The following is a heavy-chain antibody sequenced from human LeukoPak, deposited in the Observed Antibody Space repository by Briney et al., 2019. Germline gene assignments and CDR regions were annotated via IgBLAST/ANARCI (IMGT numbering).Heavy chain of an antibody. Sequence: SETLSLTCAVSGYSISSGYYWGWIRQPPGKGLEWIGSIYHSGSTYYNPSLKSRVTISVDTSKNQFSLKLSSVTAADTAVYYCATPYCSSTSCNDAFDIWGQGTMLTVSS. CDR2: IYHSGST. CDR1: GYSISSGYY. J-gene: IGHJ3*02. D-gene: IGHD2-2*01. CDR3: ATPYCSSTSCNDAFDI. V-gene: IGHV4-38-2*01.